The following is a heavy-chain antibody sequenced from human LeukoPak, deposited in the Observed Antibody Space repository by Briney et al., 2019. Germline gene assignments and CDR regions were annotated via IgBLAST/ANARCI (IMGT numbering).Heavy chain of an antibody. D-gene: IGHD5-12*01. Sequence: ASVTVSCKASGYTFTNYDINWVRQATGQGLEWMGWMNPKSGNTGYAQKFQGRVTMTRSTSVSTAYMELSSLRSEDTAVYYCARGSTVDTVATPLKYWGQGTLVTVSS. J-gene: IGHJ4*02. CDR3: ARGSTVDTVATPLKY. CDR1: GYTFTNYD. V-gene: IGHV1-8*01. CDR2: MNPKSGNT.